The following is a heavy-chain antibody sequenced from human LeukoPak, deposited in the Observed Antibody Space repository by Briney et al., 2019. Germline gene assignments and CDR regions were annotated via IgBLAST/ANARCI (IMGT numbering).Heavy chain of an antibody. CDR1: GASFVDYY. CDR3: ARSYYYDGFDSSLGF. Sequence: SATLSLIRALYGASFVDYYCSWVRLSPGKGLEWVGEINHSGTKRYNRSLKSRLVMSIDTSKNQFTLRLSSVTAADTATYYCARSYYYDGFDSSLGFWGQGTLVTVSS. CDR2: INHSGTK. D-gene: IGHD3-22*01. J-gene: IGHJ4*02. V-gene: IGHV4-34*01.